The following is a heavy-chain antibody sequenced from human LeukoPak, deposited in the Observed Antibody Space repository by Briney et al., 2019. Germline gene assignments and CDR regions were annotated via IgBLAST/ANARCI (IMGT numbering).Heavy chain of an antibody. D-gene: IGHD3-3*01. Sequence: GGSLGLSCAASGFTFDDYAMHWVRQAPGKGLEWVSLISGDGGSTYYADSVKGRFTISRDNSKNSLYLQMNSLRTEDTALYYCAKDAVATGYDFWSGYPFEWGQGTLVTVSS. V-gene: IGHV3-43*02. J-gene: IGHJ4*02. CDR3: AKDAVATGYDFWSGYPFE. CDR2: ISGDGGST. CDR1: GFTFDDYA.